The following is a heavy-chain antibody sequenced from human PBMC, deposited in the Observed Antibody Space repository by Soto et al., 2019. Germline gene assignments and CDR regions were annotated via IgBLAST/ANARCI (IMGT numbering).Heavy chain of an antibody. Sequence: QVQLQESGPGLVKPSQTLSLTCTVSGGSISSGGYYWSWIRQHPGKGLEWIGYIYYSGSTYYNPXLKSRVNISVXXSXNXXSLKLSSVTAADTAVYYCARDRAVVPRYYYHGMDVWGQGTTVTVSS. J-gene: IGHJ6*02. V-gene: IGHV4-31*03. CDR1: GGSISSGGYY. CDR3: ARDRAVVPRYYYHGMDV. CDR2: IYYSGST. D-gene: IGHD2-15*01.